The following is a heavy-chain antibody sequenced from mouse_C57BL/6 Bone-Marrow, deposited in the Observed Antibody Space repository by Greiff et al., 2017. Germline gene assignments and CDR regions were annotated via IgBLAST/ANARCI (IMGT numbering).Heavy chain of an antibody. J-gene: IGHJ4*01. CDR1: GYTFTSYW. Sequence: VQLQQSGAELVKPGASVKMSCKASGYTFTSYWITWVKQRPGQGLEWIGDIYPGSGSTNYNEKFKSKATLTVDTSSSTAYMQLSSLTSEDSAVYYCARSCYDGYYYYAMDYWGQGTSVTVSS. CDR3: ARSCYDGYYYYAMDY. CDR2: IYPGSGST. V-gene: IGHV1-55*01. D-gene: IGHD2-3*01.